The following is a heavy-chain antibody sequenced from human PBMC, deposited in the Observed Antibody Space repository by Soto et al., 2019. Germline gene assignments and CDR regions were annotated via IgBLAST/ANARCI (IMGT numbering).Heavy chain of an antibody. Sequence: GGSLRLSCAASGFTFTNYWMHWVRQVPGKGLVWVSRIDGVGAGTSYSDSVRGRFTISRDNAENMLYLQMNSLRAEDTAVYYCTTVFEYWGLGTLVTVSS. J-gene: IGHJ4*02. CDR1: GFTFTNYW. V-gene: IGHV3-74*01. CDR3: TTVFEY. CDR2: IDGVGAGT.